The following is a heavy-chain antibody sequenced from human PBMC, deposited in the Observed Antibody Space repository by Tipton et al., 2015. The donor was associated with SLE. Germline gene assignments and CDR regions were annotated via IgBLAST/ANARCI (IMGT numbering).Heavy chain of an antibody. J-gene: IGHJ5*02. CDR3: ARVTELLWFGEARGWFDP. Sequence: TLSLTCAVYGGSFSGYYWSWIRQPPGKGLEWIGEINHSGSTNYNPSFKSRVTISVDTSKNQFSLKLSSVTAADTAVYYCARVTELLWFGEARGWFDPWGQGTLVTVSS. CDR1: GGSFSGYY. V-gene: IGHV4-34*01. CDR2: INHSGST. D-gene: IGHD3-10*01.